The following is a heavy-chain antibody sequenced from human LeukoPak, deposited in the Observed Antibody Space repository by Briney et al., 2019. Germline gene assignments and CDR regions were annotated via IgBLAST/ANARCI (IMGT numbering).Heavy chain of an antibody. CDR3: ARRGRPGHYLDY. V-gene: IGHV4-39*07. CDR2: INHSGST. D-gene: IGHD6-6*01. CDR1: GGSISSSSYY. J-gene: IGHJ4*02. Sequence: KPSETLSLTCTVSGGSISSSSYYWGWIRQPPGKGLEWIGEINHSGSTNYNPSLKSRVTISVDTSKNQFSLKLSSVTAADTAVYYCARRGRPGHYLDYWGQGTLVTVSS.